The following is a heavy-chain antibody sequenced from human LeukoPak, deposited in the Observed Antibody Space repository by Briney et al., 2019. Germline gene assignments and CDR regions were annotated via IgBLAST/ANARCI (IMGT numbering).Heavy chain of an antibody. CDR1: GGSFSGNF. J-gene: IGHJ4*02. CDR2: INHRGNT. V-gene: IGHV4-34*01. Sequence: PSETLSPTCAVYGGSFSGNFWSWVRQPPGKGLEWIGEINHRGNTNYNPSLKSRVTISVDTSKNQFSLKLSSVTAADTAVYYCARVPESVGINYFDSWGQGTQVTVSS. D-gene: IGHD1-26*01. CDR3: ARVPESVGINYFDS.